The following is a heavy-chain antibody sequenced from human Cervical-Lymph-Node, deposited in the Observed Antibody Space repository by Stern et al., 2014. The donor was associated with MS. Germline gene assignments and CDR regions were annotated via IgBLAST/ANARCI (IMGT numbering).Heavy chain of an antibody. CDR3: ARAEAYSGYIDFFDY. CDR2: ISAGDGDT. CDR1: GYSFTDNP. V-gene: IGHV1-3*01. J-gene: IGHJ4*02. D-gene: IGHD5-12*01. Sequence: QVQLVQSGADVKKPGASVKVSCKTSGYSFTDNPIHWVRQAPGQRLEWMGWISAGDGDTKYSQRFQGRVTITRDTSASTAYMELSSLRSEDTAMYYCARAEAYSGYIDFFDYWGQGTLVTVSS.